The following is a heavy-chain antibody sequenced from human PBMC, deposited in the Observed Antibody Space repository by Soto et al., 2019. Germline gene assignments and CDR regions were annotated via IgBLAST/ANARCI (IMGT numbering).Heavy chain of an antibody. J-gene: IGHJ6*02. D-gene: IGHD6-19*01. V-gene: IGHV1-69*06. Sequence: QVQLVQSGAEVKKPGSSVKVSCKASGGTFRSYAISWVRQAPGQGLEWMGGIIPIFGKANYEQKFQGRVTITADKSTSTDSLELSSLRSEDTAVYYCAIAKGGRIAVAVGRGGMGVRGRGTTVRVSS. CDR3: AIAKGGRIAVAVGRGGMGV. CDR1: GGTFRSYA. CDR2: IIPIFGKA.